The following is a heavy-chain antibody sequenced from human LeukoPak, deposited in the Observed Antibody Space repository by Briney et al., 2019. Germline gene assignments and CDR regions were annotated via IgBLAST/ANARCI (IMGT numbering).Heavy chain of an antibody. D-gene: IGHD1-26*01. J-gene: IGHJ4*02. Sequence: GGTLRLSYAASGFTFSYFAMHWVRRATGKGLEHVSAISSDGTTTHYANSVKGRFTISRDNSKNTLYLQMGSLRADDMAVYYCARSLGATAYWGEGTLVTVSP. V-gene: IGHV3-64*01. CDR1: GFTFSYFA. CDR2: ISSDGTTT. CDR3: ARSLGATAY.